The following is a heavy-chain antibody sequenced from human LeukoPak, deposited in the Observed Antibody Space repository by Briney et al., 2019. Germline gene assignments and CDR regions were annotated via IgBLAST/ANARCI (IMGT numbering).Heavy chain of an antibody. CDR2: ISSSSSTI. J-gene: IGHJ3*02. CDR3: VRDRLRYSSSSRAFDI. Sequence: GGSLRLSCAASGFIFSSYSMNWVRQAPGKGLEWVSYISSSSSTIYYADSVKGRFTISRDNAKNSLYLQMNSLRAEDTAVYYCVRDRLRYSSSSRAFDIWGQGTMVTVSS. V-gene: IGHV3-48*01. CDR1: GFIFSSYS. D-gene: IGHD6-6*01.